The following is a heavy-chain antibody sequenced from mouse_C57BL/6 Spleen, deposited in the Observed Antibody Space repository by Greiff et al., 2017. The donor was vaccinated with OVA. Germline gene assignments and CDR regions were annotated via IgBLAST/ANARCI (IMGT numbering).Heavy chain of an antibody. V-gene: IGHV7-3*01. CDR3: ARYNGNYDWYFDV. Sequence: EVQGVESGGGLVQPGGSLSLSCAASGFTFTDYYMSWVRQPPGKALEWLGFIRKKANGYTTEYSASVKGRFTIARDNSQSILYLQMNALRAEDSATYYCARYNGNYDWYFDVWGTGTTVTVSS. CDR2: IRKKANGYTT. CDR1: GFTFTDYY. D-gene: IGHD2-1*01. J-gene: IGHJ1*03.